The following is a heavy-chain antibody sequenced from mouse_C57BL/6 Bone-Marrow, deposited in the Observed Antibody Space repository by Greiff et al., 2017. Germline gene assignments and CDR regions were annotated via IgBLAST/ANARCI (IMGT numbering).Heavy chain of an antibody. J-gene: IGHJ4*01. Sequence: EVQLVESGGGLVQPKGSLKLSCAASGFSFNTYAMNWVRQAPGKGLEWVARIRSKSNNYATYYADSVKDRFTISRDDSESMLYLQMNNLKTEDTAMYYCVRPPIYGNSYYYAMDYWGQGTSVTVSS. CDR3: VRPPIYGNSYYYAMDY. D-gene: IGHD2-1*01. CDR1: GFSFNTYA. CDR2: IRSKSNNYAT. V-gene: IGHV10-1*01.